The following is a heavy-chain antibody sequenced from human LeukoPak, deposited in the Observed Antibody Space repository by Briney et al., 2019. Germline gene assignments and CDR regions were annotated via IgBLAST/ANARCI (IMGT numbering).Heavy chain of an antibody. CDR1: GFTFSNYI. CDR2: ISSSSSPI. CDR3: ARVNWNDVGSFDY. J-gene: IGHJ4*02. Sequence: PGGSLRLSCAASGFTFSNYIMNWVRQAPGKGLEWLSYISSSSSPIYYADSVEGRFTISRDNAKNSLYLQMNSLRDEDTGVYYCARVNWNDVGSFDYWVQGTLVTVSS. V-gene: IGHV3-48*02. D-gene: IGHD1-20*01.